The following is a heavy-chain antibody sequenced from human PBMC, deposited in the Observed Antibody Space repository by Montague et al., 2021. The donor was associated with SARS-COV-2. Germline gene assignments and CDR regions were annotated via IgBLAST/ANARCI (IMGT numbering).Heavy chain of an antibody. V-gene: IGHV3-21*01. D-gene: IGHD2-15*01. CDR3: ARFETSKFYSSGVDV. CDR1: GSTFSSFS. CDR2: ISSESTYI. Sequence: SLRLSCAVSGSTFSSFSMNWVRQAPGKRLEWVASISSESTYILYAESVRGRFTVSRDNAQNLLFLQMNSLRAEDTALYYCARFETSKFYSSGVDVWGQGTTVTVSS. J-gene: IGHJ6*02.